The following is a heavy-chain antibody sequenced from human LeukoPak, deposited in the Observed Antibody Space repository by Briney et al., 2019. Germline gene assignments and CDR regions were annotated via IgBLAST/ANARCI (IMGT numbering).Heavy chain of an antibody. J-gene: IGHJ6*02. D-gene: IGHD2-15*01. CDR1: GVSISSYY. Sequence: SETLSLTCTVSGVSISSYYWSRIRQPPGKGLEWIGYIYYSGSTNYNPSLKSRVTISVDTSKNQFSLKLSSVTAADTAVYYCARHGWWFSTTYYYYGMDVWGQGTTVTVSS. CDR3: ARHGWWFSTTYYYYGMDV. V-gene: IGHV4-59*08. CDR2: IYYSGST.